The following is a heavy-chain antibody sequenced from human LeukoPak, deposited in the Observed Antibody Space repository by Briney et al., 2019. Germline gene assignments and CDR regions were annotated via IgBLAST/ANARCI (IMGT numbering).Heavy chain of an antibody. CDR3: AKDSGYDFFVDYFDY. CDR1: GFIFSTHA. J-gene: IGHJ4*02. CDR2: FSGGGDHT. V-gene: IGHV3-23*01. Sequence: PGGSLRLPCAASGFIFSTHAMSWVRRAPGKGLEWVSTFSGGGDHTYYADSVKGRFTISRDKSKNTLHLQMNSLRVEDTAVYYCAKDSGYDFFVDYFDYWGQGTLVTVSS. D-gene: IGHD5-12*01.